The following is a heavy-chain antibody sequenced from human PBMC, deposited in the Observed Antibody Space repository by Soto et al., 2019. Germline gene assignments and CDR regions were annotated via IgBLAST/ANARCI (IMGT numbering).Heavy chain of an antibody. V-gene: IGHV3-48*02. J-gene: IGHJ4*02. CDR3: VRDHLWAFDN. D-gene: IGHD7-27*01. Sequence: GGSLRLSCVASGFTFSSYSINWIRQAPGKGPEWVSWISPAGNSVDYTDSVKGRFTISRDNAENSLYLEMNSLGNEDTAVYYCVRDHLWAFDNWGQGTLVTVSS. CDR1: GFTFSSYS. CDR2: ISPAGNSV.